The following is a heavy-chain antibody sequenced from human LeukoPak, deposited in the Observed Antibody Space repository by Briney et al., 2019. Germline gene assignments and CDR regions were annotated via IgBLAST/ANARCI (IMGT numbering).Heavy chain of an antibody. CDR3: AREKDYYGSGSSLDY. V-gene: IGHV3-23*01. Sequence: GGSLRLSCAASGFTFSSYAMSWVRQAPGKGLEWVSAISGSGGSTYYADSVKGRFTISRDNAKNSLYLQMNSLRAEDTAVYYCAREKDYYGSGSSLDYWGQGTLVTVSS. CDR1: GFTFSSYA. CDR2: ISGSGGST. J-gene: IGHJ4*02. D-gene: IGHD3-10*01.